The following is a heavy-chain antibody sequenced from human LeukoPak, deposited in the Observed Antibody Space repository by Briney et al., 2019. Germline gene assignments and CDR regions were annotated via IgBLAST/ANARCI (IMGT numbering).Heavy chain of an antibody. CDR1: GGTFSSYA. V-gene: IGHV1-69*05. J-gene: IGHJ4*02. CDR3: ARYGRGGYYYDSSGYGPLDY. D-gene: IGHD3-22*01. Sequence: ASVKVSRKASGGTFSSYAISWVRQAPGQGLEWMGGVIPIFGTANYAQKFQGRVTITTDESTSTAYMELSSLRSEDTAVYYCARYGRGGYYYDSSGYGPLDYWGQGTLVTVSS. CDR2: VIPIFGTA.